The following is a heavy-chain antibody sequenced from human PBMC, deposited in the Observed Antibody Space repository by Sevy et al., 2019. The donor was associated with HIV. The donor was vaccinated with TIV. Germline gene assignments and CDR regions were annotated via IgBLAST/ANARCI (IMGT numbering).Heavy chain of an antibody. CDR3: ANAYSGSYSHSYLYALDV. J-gene: IGHJ6*02. CDR1: GFSFSYYG. V-gene: IGHV3-30*18. Sequence: GGSLRLSCIGSGFSFSYYGIHWVRQSPGKGLDWVARSSHDGINEYYADSVKGRFTISRDNSKNTVYLEMNSLRNEDTAIYFCANAYSGSYSHSYLYALDVWGQGTTVTVSS. D-gene: IGHD1-26*01. CDR2: SSHDGINE.